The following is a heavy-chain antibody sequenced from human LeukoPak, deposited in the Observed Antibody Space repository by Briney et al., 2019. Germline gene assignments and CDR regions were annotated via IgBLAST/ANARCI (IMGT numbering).Heavy chain of an antibody. V-gene: IGHV4-59*08. D-gene: IGHD3-22*01. J-gene: IGHJ4*02. CDR1: GGSISSYY. CDR2: IYYSGST. CDR3: ARSYDSSGYYRPFDY. Sequence: PSQTLSLTCTVSGGSISSYYWSWIRQPPGKGLEWIGYIYYSGSTNYNPSLKSRVTISVDTSKNQFSLKLSSVTAADTAVYYCARSYDSSGYYRPFDYWGQGTLVTVSS.